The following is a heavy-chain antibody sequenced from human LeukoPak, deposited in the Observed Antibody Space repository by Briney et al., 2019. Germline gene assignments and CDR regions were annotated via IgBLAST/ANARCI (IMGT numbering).Heavy chain of an antibody. Sequence: SETLSLTCIVSGGSMSISTYWWGWIRQPPGKGLEWIGNIYYSESSYYSPSLKSRVSISVDTPKNQFSLNLTSVTAADTAVYYCAITYHSGTSVYPESAFDIWGQGTMVIVTS. V-gene: IGHV4-39*01. CDR2: IYYSESS. CDR3: AITYHSGTSVYPESAFDI. CDR1: GGSMSISTYW. J-gene: IGHJ3*02. D-gene: IGHD3-22*01.